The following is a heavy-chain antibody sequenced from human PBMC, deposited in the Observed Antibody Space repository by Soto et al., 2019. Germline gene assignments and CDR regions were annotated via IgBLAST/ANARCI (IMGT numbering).Heavy chain of an antibody. Sequence: PGGSLRLSCAASGFTFSSYWMSWVRQAPGKGLEWVANIKQDGSEKYYVDSVKGRFTISRDNAKNSLYLQMNSLRAEDTAVYYCASTRSRSGVGIDYSYAYYFDYWGERVLVTVSA. CDR1: GFTFSSYW. J-gene: IGHJ4*02. D-gene: IGHD3-3*01. CDR3: ASTRSRSGVGIDYSYAYYFDY. V-gene: IGHV3-7*03. CDR2: IKQDGSEK.